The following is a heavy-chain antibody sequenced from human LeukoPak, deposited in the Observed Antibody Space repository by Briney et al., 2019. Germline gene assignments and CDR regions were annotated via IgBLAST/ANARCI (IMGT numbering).Heavy chain of an antibody. V-gene: IGHV4-39*01. CDR2: MFYSGCT. CDR3: ARNPTRRDVYDHLDY. D-gene: IGHD5/OR15-5a*01. CDR1: GGSISSDNYH. J-gene: IGHJ4*02. Sequence: PSGTLSLTCTVSGGSISSDNYHWAWMRQPPGKGPEWIRSMFYSGCTYYNPSRKSRVTISVDTSKNQFSLKVTSVTAADTAVYYCARNPTRRDVYDHLDYWGQGTLVTVSS.